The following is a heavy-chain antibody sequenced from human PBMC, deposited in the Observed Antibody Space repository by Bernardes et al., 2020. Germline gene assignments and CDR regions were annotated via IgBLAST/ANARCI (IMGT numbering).Heavy chain of an antibody. CDR1: GHTLTELS. D-gene: IGHD6-19*01. V-gene: IGHV1-24*01. J-gene: IGHJ4*02. CDR3: ATLFGSGADY. CDR2: FDPEAGET. Sequence: ASVKVSCKVSGHTLTELSIHWVRQVLGKGLEWMGGFDPEAGETIYPQKFQGRLTMTEDTSTDTAYMELSSLRSEDTAVYSCATLFGSGADYWGQGTLVTVSS.